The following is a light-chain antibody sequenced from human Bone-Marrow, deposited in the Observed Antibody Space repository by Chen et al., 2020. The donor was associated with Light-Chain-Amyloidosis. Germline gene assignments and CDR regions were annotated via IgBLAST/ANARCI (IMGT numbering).Light chain of an antibody. V-gene: IGLV6-57*01. Sequence: NFMLTQPHSVSESPGKTVIISCTRSSGSIATNYVQWYQQRPGSSPTTVIYEDDQRPSGVPDRFSGSSDRSSNAASRTLSGLKTEDEADYYCQSYQGSSQGVFGGGTKLTVL. CDR3: QSYQGSSQGV. CDR1: SGSIATNY. J-gene: IGLJ3*02. CDR2: EDD.